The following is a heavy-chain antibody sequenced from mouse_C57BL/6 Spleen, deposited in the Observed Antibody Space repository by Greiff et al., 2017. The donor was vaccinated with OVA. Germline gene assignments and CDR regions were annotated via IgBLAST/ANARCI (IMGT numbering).Heavy chain of an antibody. CDR2: IDPSDSYT. D-gene: IGHD2-4*01. Sequence: QVQLQQPGAELVRPGTSVKLSCKASGYTFTSYWMHWVKQRPGQGLEWIGVIDPSDSYTNYNQKFKGKATLTVDTSSSTAYMQLSSLTSEDSAVYYCARRDYDYDFDYWGQGTTLTVSS. CDR3: ARRDYDYDFDY. J-gene: IGHJ2*01. V-gene: IGHV1-59*01. CDR1: GYTFTSYW.